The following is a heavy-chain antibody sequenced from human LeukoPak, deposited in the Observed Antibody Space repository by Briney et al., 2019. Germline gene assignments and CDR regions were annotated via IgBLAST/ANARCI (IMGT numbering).Heavy chain of an antibody. CDR1: GGSISSSSYY. V-gene: IGHV4-39*07. D-gene: IGHD1-26*01. Sequence: SETLSLTCTVSGGSISSSSYYWGWIRQPPGKGLEWIGSIYYSGSTYYNPSLKSRVTISVDTSKNQFSLKLSSVTAADTAVYYCARVPYSGSYYRGYGAFDIWGQGTMVTVSS. CDR2: IYYSGST. CDR3: ARVPYSGSYYRGYGAFDI. J-gene: IGHJ3*02.